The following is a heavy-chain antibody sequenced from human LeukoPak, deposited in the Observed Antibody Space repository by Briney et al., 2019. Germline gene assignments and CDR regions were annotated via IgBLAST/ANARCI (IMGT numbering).Heavy chain of an antibody. V-gene: IGHV3-23*01. CDR1: GFTFRSHA. Sequence: GGSLRLSCLGSGFTFRSHAMSWVRQAPEKGLEFVSGIYENGGTTYYADSVKGRFSISRDNSKNTLYLQMDSLRGEDTAVYYCAKDFRIGYSAHFDYWGQGALVTVSS. CDR3: AKDFRIGYSAHFDY. D-gene: IGHD2-21*01. CDR2: IYENGGTT. J-gene: IGHJ4*02.